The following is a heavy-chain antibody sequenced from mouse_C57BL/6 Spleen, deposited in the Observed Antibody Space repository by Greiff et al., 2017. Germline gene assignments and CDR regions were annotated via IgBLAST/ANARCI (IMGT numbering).Heavy chain of an antibody. Sequence: QVQLQQSGAELVKPGASVKMSCKASGYTFTSYWMHWVKQRPGRGLEWIGRIDPNSGGTKYNEKFKSKATLTVDKPSSTAYMQLSSLTSEASAVSSGATGGVGPYYFDYWGQGTTLTVSS. CDR2: IDPNSGGT. V-gene: IGHV1-72*01. D-gene: IGHD3-3*01. CDR1: GYTFTSYW. J-gene: IGHJ2*01. CDR3: ATGGVGPYYFDY.